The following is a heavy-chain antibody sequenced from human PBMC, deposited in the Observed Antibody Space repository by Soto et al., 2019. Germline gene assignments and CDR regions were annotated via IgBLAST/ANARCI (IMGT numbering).Heavy chain of an antibody. V-gene: IGHV3-48*02. CDR3: ARVMTTVTSRYWYFDL. D-gene: IGHD4-17*01. CDR2: ISSSSSTI. Sequence: DVQLVESGGGLVQPGGSLRLSCAASGFTFSSYSMNWVRQAPGKGLEWVSYISSSSSTIYYADSVKGRFTISRDNAKNSLYLQMNSLRDEDTAVYYCARVMTTVTSRYWYFDLWGRGTLVTVSS. J-gene: IGHJ2*01. CDR1: GFTFSSYS.